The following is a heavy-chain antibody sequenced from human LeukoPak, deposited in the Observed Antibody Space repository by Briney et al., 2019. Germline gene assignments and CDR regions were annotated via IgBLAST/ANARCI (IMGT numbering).Heavy chain of an antibody. V-gene: IGHV4-31*11. Sequence: PSETLSLTCAVYGGSFSGYYWSWIRQHPGKGLEWIGYIYYSGSTYYNPSLKSRVTISVDTSKNQFSLKLSSVTAADTAVYYCARVTIFGVVIDYWGQGTLVTVSS. J-gene: IGHJ4*02. CDR2: IYYSGST. CDR1: GGSFSGYY. CDR3: ARVTIFGVVIDY. D-gene: IGHD3-3*01.